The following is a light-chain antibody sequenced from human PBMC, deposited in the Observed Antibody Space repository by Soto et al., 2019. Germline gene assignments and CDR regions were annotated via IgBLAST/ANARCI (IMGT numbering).Light chain of an antibody. CDR3: SSYTSDFTII. CDR1: ISDVGGYQY. J-gene: IGLJ2*01. V-gene: IGLV2-14*03. CDR2: DVS. Sequence: QSVLTQPASVSGSPGQSITISCTGTISDVGGYQYVSWFQQHPGKAPKLMIYDVSDRPSGVSSRFSGSKSGNTASLTISGLQYEDEADYYCSSYTSDFTIIFGGGTKLTVL.